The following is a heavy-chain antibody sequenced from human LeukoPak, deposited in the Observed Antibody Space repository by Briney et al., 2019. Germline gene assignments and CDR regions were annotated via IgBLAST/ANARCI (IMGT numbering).Heavy chain of an antibody. Sequence: PSETLSLTCTVSGGSISSYYWSWIRQPAGKGLEWIGRIYTSGSTNYNPSLKSRVTMSVDTSKNQFSLKLSSVTAADTPVYYCARASRATYYDILTGYHIDYWGQGTLVTVSS. V-gene: IGHV4-4*07. CDR2: IYTSGST. D-gene: IGHD3-9*01. CDR1: GGSISSYY. J-gene: IGHJ4*02. CDR3: ARASRATYYDILTGYHIDY.